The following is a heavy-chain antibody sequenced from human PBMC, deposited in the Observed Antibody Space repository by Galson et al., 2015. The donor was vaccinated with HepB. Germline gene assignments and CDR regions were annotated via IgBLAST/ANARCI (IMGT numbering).Heavy chain of an antibody. Sequence: SLRLSCAASGFTFDDYAMHWVRQAPEKGLEWVSGISWNSGSMGYADPVQGRFIISRDNAKNSLYLQMNNLRAEDTALYYCAKDDGSGSYYKFYYMDVWGKGTAVTVSS. J-gene: IGHJ6*03. V-gene: IGHV3-9*01. CDR3: AKDDGSGSYYKFYYMDV. CDR1: GFTFDDYA. CDR2: ISWNSGSM. D-gene: IGHD3-10*01.